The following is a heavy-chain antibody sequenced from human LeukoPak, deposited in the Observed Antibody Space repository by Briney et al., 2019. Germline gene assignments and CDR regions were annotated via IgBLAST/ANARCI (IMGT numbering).Heavy chain of an antibody. D-gene: IGHD6-19*01. CDR1: GFTFSSYS. J-gene: IGHJ4*02. CDR3: ARDPTRIAVAGTDYFDY. Sequence: PGGSLRLSCAASGFTFSSYSMNWVRQAPGKGLEWVSSISSSSSYIYYADSVKRRFTISRDNAKNSLYLQMNSLRAEDTAVYYCARDPTRIAVAGTDYFDYWGQGTLVTVSS. V-gene: IGHV3-21*01. CDR2: ISSSSSYI.